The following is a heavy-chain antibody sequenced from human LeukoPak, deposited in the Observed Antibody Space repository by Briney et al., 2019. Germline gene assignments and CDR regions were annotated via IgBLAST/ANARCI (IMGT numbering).Heavy chain of an antibody. CDR1: GFTFDDYA. D-gene: IGHD2-2*01. J-gene: IGHJ3*02. V-gene: IGHV3-9*01. CDR2: ISWNSGSI. Sequence: GGSLRLSCAASGFTFDDYAMHWVRQAPGKGLEWVSGISWNSGSIGYADSVKGRFTISRDNAKNSLYLQMNSLRAEDTALYYCAKDMGGGYCSSASCLDACDTWGEGTRVTVSS. CDR3: AKDMGGGYCSSASCLDACDT.